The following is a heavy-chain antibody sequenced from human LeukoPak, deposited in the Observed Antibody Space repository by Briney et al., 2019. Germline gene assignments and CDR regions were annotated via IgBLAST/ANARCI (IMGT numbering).Heavy chain of an antibody. Sequence: GGSLRLSCAASGLTFSSYAMSWVRQAPGKGLEWVSGISGNGGSTYYADSVKGRFSISRDNSKNTLYLQMNSLRAEDTAVYYCANTFNFDYWGQGTLVTVSS. CDR2: ISGNGGST. J-gene: IGHJ4*02. CDR1: GLTFSSYA. CDR3: ANTFNFDY. V-gene: IGHV3-23*01.